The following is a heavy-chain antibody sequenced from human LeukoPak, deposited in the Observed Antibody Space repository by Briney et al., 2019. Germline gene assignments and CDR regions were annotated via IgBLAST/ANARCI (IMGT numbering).Heavy chain of an antibody. CDR3: AREWSSGSSS. V-gene: IGHV1-2*02. CDR1: GYTFTGHY. Sequence: VASVKVSCKASGYTFTGHYMHWVRQAPGQGLEWMGWINPNSGGTNYAQKFQGRVTMTRDTSISTAYMELSRLRSDDTAVYYCAREWSSGSSSWGQGTLVTVSS. D-gene: IGHD3-10*01. J-gene: IGHJ5*02. CDR2: INPNSGGT.